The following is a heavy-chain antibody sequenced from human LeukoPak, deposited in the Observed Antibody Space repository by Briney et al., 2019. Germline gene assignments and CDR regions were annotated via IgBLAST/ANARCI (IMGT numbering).Heavy chain of an antibody. CDR2: IYSGGDT. CDR3: VRDIVPCSSNWYYFDY. V-gene: IGHV3-66*01. J-gene: IGHJ4*02. Sequence: PGGSLRLSCAASGITVSRNYMSWVRQAPGKGLEWVSIIYSGGDTYYADSVKGRFTISRDNSKNTLYLQMNSLRAEDTAVYYCVRDIVPCSSNWYYFDYWGQGTLVTVSS. CDR1: GITVSRNY. D-gene: IGHD6-13*01.